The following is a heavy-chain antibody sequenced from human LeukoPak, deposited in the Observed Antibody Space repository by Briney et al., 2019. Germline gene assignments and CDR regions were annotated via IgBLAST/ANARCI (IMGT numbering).Heavy chain of an antibody. Sequence: SVKVSGKAPEAPFSPYVTTGCGRAPEQGLKWMGGIIPIYGAGKSAQKFQDRVTITADESTSTVYMELSSLRSEDTDVYYCARDTTDYTGMYWGQGTLVTVSS. CDR3: ARDTTDYTGMY. CDR1: EAPFSPYV. J-gene: IGHJ4*02. CDR2: IIPIYGAG. D-gene: IGHD4-11*01. V-gene: IGHV1-69*01.